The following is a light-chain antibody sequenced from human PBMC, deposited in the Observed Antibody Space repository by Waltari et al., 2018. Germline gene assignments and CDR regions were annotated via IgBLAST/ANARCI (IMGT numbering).Light chain of an antibody. J-gene: IGKJ1*01. CDR3: QQYNNWPPWT. CDR2: GAS. CDR1: QSVSSN. V-gene: IGKV3-15*01. Sequence: EIVMTQSPATLSASPGERATLSCRASQSVSSNLAWYQQKSGQAPRLLIYGASTRATGIPARFSGSGSGTECTLTISSLQSEDFAVYYCQQYNNWPPWTFGQGTKVEIK.